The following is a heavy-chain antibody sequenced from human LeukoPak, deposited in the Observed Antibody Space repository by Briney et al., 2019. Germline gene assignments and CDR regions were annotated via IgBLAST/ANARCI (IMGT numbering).Heavy chain of an antibody. CDR3: ARAPQQQLVPPYYFDY. J-gene: IGHJ4*02. CDR1: GYTFTSYA. D-gene: IGHD6-13*01. V-gene: IGHV7-4-1*02. CDR2: INTNTENP. Sequence: ASVKVSCKASGYTFTSYAMNWVRQAPGQGLEWMGWINTNTENPTYAQGFTGRFVFSLDTSVSTAYLQISSLKAEDTAVYYCARAPQQQLVPPYYFDYWGQGTLVTVSS.